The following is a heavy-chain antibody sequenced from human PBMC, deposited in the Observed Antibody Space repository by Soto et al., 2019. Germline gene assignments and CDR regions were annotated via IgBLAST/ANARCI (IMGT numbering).Heavy chain of an antibody. CDR3: ARALVDTNAFDY. J-gene: IGHJ4*02. CDR2: IIPILRTA. V-gene: IGHV1-69*11. D-gene: IGHD5-18*01. Sequence: QVQVEQSGAEVKKPGSSVKVSCKASGDTFSSYGFTWVRQAPGQGLEWMGGIIPILRTANYAQKFQGRVTITADEPTSTAYMELSILRSEDTAVYYGARALVDTNAFDYWGQGILVTVSS. CDR1: GDTFSSYG.